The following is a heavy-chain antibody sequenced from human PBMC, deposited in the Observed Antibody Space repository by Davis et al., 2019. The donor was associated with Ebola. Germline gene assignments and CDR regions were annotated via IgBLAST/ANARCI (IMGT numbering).Heavy chain of an antibody. V-gene: IGHV3-23*01. CDR3: AKDTSNVWFDV. Sequence: GGSLRLSRAASGFVFSSYVMSWVRRAPGKGLEWVSTLGLSADTYYADSVKGRFTNSRDNSKNTLHLQMNSLRVEDTAIYYCAKDTSNVWFDVWGQGTMVTVSS. J-gene: IGHJ3*01. CDR2: LGLSADT. D-gene: IGHD6-19*01. CDR1: GFVFSSYV.